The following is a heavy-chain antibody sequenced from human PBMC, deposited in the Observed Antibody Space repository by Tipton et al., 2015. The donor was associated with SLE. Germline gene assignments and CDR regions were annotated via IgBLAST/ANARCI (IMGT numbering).Heavy chain of an antibody. CDR3: AKEYSTSFMGNYYGLDV. Sequence: QLVQSGAEVKKPGASMKVSCKASGYTFIGYYLHWVRQAPGQGLEWMGRINPKNGGTNYAQKFQGRVTMTRDTSTSTVYMELSSLRSADTAVYYCAKEYSTSFMGNYYGLDVWGQGTTVTVSS. CDR1: GYTFIGYY. V-gene: IGHV1-2*06. CDR2: INPKNGGT. J-gene: IGHJ6*02. D-gene: IGHD6-13*01.